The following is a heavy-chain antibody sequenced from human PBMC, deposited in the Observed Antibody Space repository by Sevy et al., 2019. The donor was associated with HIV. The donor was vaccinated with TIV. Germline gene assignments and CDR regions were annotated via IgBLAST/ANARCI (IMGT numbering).Heavy chain of an antibody. J-gene: IGHJ6*02. D-gene: IGHD2-2*01. CDR1: GFTFRSYW. Sequence: GVSLRLSCAVSGFTFRSYWMSWVRQAPGKGLEWVAHIKVDGSEKFHVDSVKGRFTISRDNAKNLLFLQMNSLRVEDTAVYYCARDCSSTSCLWGLDVWGQGTAVTVSS. CDR2: IKVDGSEK. CDR3: ARDCSSTSCLWGLDV. V-gene: IGHV3-7*03.